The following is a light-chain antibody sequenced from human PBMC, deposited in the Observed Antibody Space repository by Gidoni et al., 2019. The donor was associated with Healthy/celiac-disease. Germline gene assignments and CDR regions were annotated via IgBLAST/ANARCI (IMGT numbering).Light chain of an antibody. J-gene: IGKJ3*01. CDR3: QQLNSYPPFT. V-gene: IGKV1-9*01. CDR2: AAS. CDR1: QGISSY. Sequence: DIQLPQSPSFLSASVGDRVTTTCRASQGISSYLAWYQQKPGKAPKHLIYAASTLQSGVPSRFSGSGSGTEVTLTISSLQPEDFATYYCQQLNSYPPFTFXPXTKVXIK.